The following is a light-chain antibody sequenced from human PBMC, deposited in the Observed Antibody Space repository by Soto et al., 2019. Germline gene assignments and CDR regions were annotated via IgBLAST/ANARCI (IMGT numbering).Light chain of an antibody. CDR3: QQLNSYPIT. J-gene: IGKJ5*01. Sequence: DIQMTQSPSTLSASVGDRVTITCRASQSISKWLACYQQKTGKAPKLLIYKASSLESGVPSRFSGSGSGTKFTLTISSLQPDDFAAYFCQQLNSYPITFGQGTRLEI. CDR1: QSISKW. V-gene: IGKV1-5*03. CDR2: KAS.